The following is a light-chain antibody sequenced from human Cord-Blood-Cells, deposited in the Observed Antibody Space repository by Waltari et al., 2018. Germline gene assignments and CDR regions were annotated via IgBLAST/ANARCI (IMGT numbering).Light chain of an antibody. J-gene: IGKJ4*01. CDR1: QSVSSS. CDR3: QQRSNWLT. CDR2: DAS. Sequence: EIVLTQSPATLSLSPGERATLSCRASQSVSSSLAWYQQKPGEAPRLLIYDASNRATGIPDRFSGSGSGTDFTLTISSLEPEDCAVYYCQQRSNWLTFGGGTKVEIK. V-gene: IGKV3-11*01.